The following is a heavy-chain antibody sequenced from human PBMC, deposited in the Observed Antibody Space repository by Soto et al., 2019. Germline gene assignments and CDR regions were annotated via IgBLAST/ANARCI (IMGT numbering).Heavy chain of an antibody. V-gene: IGHV4-31*03. CDR1: GGSISSGGYY. CDR3: ARSRGCSSTSCIFDY. CDR2: IYYSGST. J-gene: IGHJ4*02. Sequence: PSETLSLTCTVSGGSISSGGYYWSWIRQHPGKGLEWIGYIYYSGSTYYNPSLKSRVTISVDTSKNQFSLKLSSVTAADTAVYYCARSRGCSSTSCIFDYWGQGTLVTVSS. D-gene: IGHD2-2*01.